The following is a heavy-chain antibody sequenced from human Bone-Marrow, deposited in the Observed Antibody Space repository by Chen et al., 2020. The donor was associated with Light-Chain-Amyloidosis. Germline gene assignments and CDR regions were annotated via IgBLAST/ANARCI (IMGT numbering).Heavy chain of an antibody. CDR3: SSIKSVDTAWAEDY. CDR2: SGSRANNCAP. Sequence: EVQLVESGGGLVQPGGSLKLSCAASGFSFSDSAMHWVRQVSGKGLEWLGRSGSRANNCAPKYAESMKGRFTISRDDSKNTASLQMNSLKPDDTALYYCSSIKSVDTAWAEDYWGQGTLVTVSS. CDR1: GFSFSDSA. J-gene: IGHJ4*02. V-gene: IGHV3-73*02. D-gene: IGHD5-18*01.